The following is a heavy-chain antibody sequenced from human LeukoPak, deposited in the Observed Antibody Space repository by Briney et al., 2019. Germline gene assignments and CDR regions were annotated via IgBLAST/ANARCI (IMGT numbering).Heavy chain of an antibody. Sequence: GGSLRLSCAASGFTFSSYAMSWVRQAPGKGLEWVGRIKSKTDGGTTDYAAPVKGRFTISRDDSKNTLYLQMNSLKTEDTAVYYCTTVGLVGAPHDAFDIWGQGTMVTVSS. D-gene: IGHD1-26*01. CDR2: IKSKTDGGTT. J-gene: IGHJ3*02. CDR3: TTVGLVGAPHDAFDI. CDR1: GFTFSSYA. V-gene: IGHV3-15*01.